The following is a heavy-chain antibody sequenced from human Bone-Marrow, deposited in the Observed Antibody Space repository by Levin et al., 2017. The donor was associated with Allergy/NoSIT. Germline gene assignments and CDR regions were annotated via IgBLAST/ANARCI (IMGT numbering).Heavy chain of an antibody. CDR2: MYANGDT. Sequence: GGSLRLSCAAAGFTVSSNYMSWVRQAPGKGLEWVSVMYANGDTYYADSVRGRFTISRDNSKNMLYLQMNSLRAEDTAVYFCATVSRSTVYDFGMDVWGHGTTVTVS. D-gene: IGHD3-16*01. CDR1: GFTVSSNY. CDR3: ATVSRSTVYDFGMDV. J-gene: IGHJ6*02. V-gene: IGHV3-53*01.